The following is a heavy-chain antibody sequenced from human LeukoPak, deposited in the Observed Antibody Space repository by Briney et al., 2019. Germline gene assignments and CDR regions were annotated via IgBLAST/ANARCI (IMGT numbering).Heavy chain of an antibody. D-gene: IGHD2-8*01. CDR1: GFTFGDYA. CDR3: AKAGHKTNSVVGYMDV. CDR2: INFNSDTV. V-gene: IGHV3-9*03. J-gene: IGHJ6*03. Sequence: GGSLRLSCAASGFTFGDYAMHWVRQVPGKGLEWVSSINFNSDTVTYADSVKGRFTISRDNAKNSLYLQMNSLRPEDMALYYCAKAGHKTNSVVGYMDVWGKGTAVTVSS.